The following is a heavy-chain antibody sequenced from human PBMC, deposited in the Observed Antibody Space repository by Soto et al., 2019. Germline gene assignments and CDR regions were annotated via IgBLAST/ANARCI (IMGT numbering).Heavy chain of an antibody. CDR2: ITSVGYT. V-gene: IGHV3-23*01. CDR1: GFSFSNYA. Sequence: GGSLRLSCATSGFSFSNYAMSRVRQAPGKGLEWVAAITSVGYTYYVDSLKGRFTISRDNSKNTLYLQMNSLRAEDTAVYYCAKDLIDYSNSYFDFWGQGTLVTAPQ. D-gene: IGHD4-4*01. J-gene: IGHJ4*02. CDR3: AKDLIDYSNSYFDF.